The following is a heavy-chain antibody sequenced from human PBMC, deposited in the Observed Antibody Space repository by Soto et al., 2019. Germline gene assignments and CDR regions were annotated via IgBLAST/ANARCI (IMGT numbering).Heavy chain of an antibody. Sequence: SETLSLTCTVSGGSISSCYWSWIRQPPGKGLEWIGYIYYSGITDYNPSLKSRVTISVDTSKSQFSLKLSSVTAADTAVYDCARRNMERGSTACDIWGQGTMVTVS. J-gene: IGHJ3*02. CDR1: GGSISSCY. D-gene: IGHD1-1*01. CDR2: IYYSGIT. CDR3: ARRNMERGSTACDI. V-gene: IGHV4-59*08.